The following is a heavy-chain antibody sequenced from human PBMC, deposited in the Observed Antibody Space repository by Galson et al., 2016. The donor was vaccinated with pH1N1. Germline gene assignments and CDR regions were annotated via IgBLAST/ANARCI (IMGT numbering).Heavy chain of an antibody. CDR1: GSSFTNYW. CDR2: IYPGDSDT. CDR3: ARPTGHGDSLPGFDT. Sequence: QSGAEVTKPGESLKVSCKGSGSSFTNYWIGWVRQMSGKGLEWMGIIYPGDSDTRYSPSFQGQVTISADRSSGTAYLQWSSLRASDTAMYYCARPTGHGDSLPGFDTWGQGTLVTVSS. V-gene: IGHV5-51*01. D-gene: IGHD4-17*01. J-gene: IGHJ4*02.